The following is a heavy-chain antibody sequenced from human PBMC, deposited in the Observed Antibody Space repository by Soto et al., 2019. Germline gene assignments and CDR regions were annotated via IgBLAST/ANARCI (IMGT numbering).Heavy chain of an antibody. CDR2: IYYSGST. V-gene: IGHV4-59*01. Sequence: SGTLSRTCAGSGGTISSYYWSWIRQPPGKGLEWIGYIYYSGSTNYNPSPKSRVTISVDTSKNQFSLKLSSVTAADTAVYYCARGLISGYYLYDAFDIWGQGTMVTVSS. CDR3: ARGLISGYYLYDAFDI. CDR1: GGTISSYY. J-gene: IGHJ3*02. D-gene: IGHD3-22*01.